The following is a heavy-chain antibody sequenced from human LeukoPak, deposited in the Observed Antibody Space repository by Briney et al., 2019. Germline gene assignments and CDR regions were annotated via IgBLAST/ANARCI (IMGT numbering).Heavy chain of an antibody. CDR1: GGSIRSGDYY. J-gene: IGHJ4*02. CDR2: MYYSGST. D-gene: IGHD1-26*01. CDR3: VRRMVGAIRPFDY. Sequence: SETLSLTCTVSGGSIRSGDYYWSWIRQPPGKGLEWIGYMYYSGSTYYNPSLKSRVIISVDTSKNQFSLKLSFVTAADTAVYYCVRRMVGAIRPFDYWGQGTLVTVSS. V-gene: IGHV4-30-4*01.